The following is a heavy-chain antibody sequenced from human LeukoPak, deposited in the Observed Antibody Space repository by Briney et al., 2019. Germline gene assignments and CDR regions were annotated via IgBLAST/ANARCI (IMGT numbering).Heavy chain of an antibody. V-gene: IGHV4-39*07. J-gene: IGHJ4*01. CDR2: IFDGETT. CDR3: ARQLPTAAADTRGYFDY. CDR1: GGSISNGDYY. Sequence: PSETLSLTCSVSGGSISNGDYYWGWIRQAPGKGLEWIGSIFDGETTHYNPSLKNRATISVDTSKNRFSLKLTSVTAADATMYYCARQLPTAAADTRGYFDYWGQGTVVTVSS. D-gene: IGHD6-25*01.